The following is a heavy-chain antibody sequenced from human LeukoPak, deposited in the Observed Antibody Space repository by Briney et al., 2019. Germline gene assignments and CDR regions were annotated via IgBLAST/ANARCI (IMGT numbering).Heavy chain of an antibody. Sequence: GGSLRLSCAASGFTFSDYSMNWVRQAPGQGLEWVSSISSRSTYAYYADSVRGRFTISRDSAKSSLFLQMDSLRVEDTAVYYCARAHIQDYTIVGLVDHWGQGTLVTVSS. V-gene: IGHV3-21*01. D-gene: IGHD1-26*01. J-gene: IGHJ5*02. CDR1: GFTFSDYS. CDR3: ARAHIQDYTIVGLVDH. CDR2: ISSRSTYA.